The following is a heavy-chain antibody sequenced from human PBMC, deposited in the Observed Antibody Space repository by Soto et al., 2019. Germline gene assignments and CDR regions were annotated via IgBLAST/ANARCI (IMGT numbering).Heavy chain of an antibody. J-gene: IGHJ6*02. V-gene: IGHV1-69*13. CDR3: ARDTGYNWNDEGMDV. CDR1: GYTFTGYY. CDR2: IIPIFGTA. D-gene: IGHD1-1*01. Sequence: AASVKVSCKASGYTFTGYYMHWVRQAPGQGLEWVGGIIPIFGTANYAQKFQGRVTITADESTSTAYMELSSLRSEDTAVYYCARDTGYNWNDEGMDVWGQGTTVTVSS.